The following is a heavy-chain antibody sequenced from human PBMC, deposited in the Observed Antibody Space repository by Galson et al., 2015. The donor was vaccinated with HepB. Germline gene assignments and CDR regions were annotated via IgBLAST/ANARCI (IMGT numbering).Heavy chain of an antibody. J-gene: IGHJ5*02. CDR3: TTDVYYSTYWSWLDP. CDR2: IKSKTAGGTK. CDR1: GFPFNNAW. V-gene: IGHV3-15*01. D-gene: IGHD2-8*02. Sequence: SLRLSCAASGFPFNNAWMPWVRQAPGMGLEWVGRIKSKTAGGTKDSAAPVQGRFTISRDDSKNRLYLQMNSLKPEDTAVYYCTTDVYYSTYWSWLDPWGQGTLVTVSS.